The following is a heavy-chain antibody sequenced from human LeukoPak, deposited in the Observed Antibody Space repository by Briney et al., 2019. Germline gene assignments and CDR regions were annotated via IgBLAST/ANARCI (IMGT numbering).Heavy chain of an antibody. Sequence: GGSLRLSCAASGFPFSSYGMHWARQAPGKGLEWVAFIRYDGSIKYYADSVKGRFTISRDNSENTLYLQMNNLRPEDTAIYFCARQLTEHFYYWGQGTLVTVSS. CDR3: ARQLTEHFYY. V-gene: IGHV3-30*02. CDR2: IRYDGSIK. D-gene: IGHD1-1*01. CDR1: GFPFSSYG. J-gene: IGHJ1*01.